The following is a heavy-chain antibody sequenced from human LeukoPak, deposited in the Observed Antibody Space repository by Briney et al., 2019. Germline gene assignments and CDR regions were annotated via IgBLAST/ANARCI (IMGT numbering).Heavy chain of an antibody. Sequence: GGSLRLSCAASGFTFNNYGVHWVRQAPGKGLEWVAVMYSDGSTTFYGDSVKGRFTISRDNTKNTLFLQMDSLRAEDTAVYYCARDRAWNYFDYWGQGTLVTVSS. J-gene: IGHJ4*02. D-gene: IGHD3-3*01. V-gene: IGHV3-30*19. CDR2: MYSDGSTT. CDR1: GFTFNNYG. CDR3: ARDRAWNYFDY.